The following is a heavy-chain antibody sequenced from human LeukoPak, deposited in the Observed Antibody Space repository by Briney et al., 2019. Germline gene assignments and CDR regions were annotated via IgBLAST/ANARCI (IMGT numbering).Heavy chain of an antibody. CDR2: ISGSGEST. V-gene: IGHV3-23*01. CDR1: GFTFSSYA. Sequence: GGSLRLSCAASGFTFSSYAMTWVRQAPGKGLEWVSEISGSGESTYYGDSVKGRFTISRDNSKNTLYLQMNSLRAGDAAIYYCAREHWDFDYWGQGTLVTVSS. D-gene: IGHD7-27*01. J-gene: IGHJ4*02. CDR3: AREHWDFDY.